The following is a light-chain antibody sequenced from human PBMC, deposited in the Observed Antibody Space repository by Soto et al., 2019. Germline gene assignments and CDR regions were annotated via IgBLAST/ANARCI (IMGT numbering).Light chain of an antibody. V-gene: IGKV3-20*01. CDR3: QQYGNSVWT. CDR1: QSVSNNN. Sequence: EIVLTQSPDTLSLSPGERATLSCRASQSVSNNNLVWYQQKPGQAPRVLIYGAFRRATGIPDRFSGSGSGTDFTLTISRLEAEDFAVYYCQQYGNSVWTFGQGTKVEI. CDR2: GAF. J-gene: IGKJ1*01.